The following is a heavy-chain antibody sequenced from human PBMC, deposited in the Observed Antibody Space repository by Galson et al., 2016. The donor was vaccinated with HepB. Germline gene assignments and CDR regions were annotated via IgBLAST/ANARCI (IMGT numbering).Heavy chain of an antibody. V-gene: IGHV6-1*01. Sequence: CAISGDSVSSNSAAWNWIRKSPSRGLEWLGRTYYRSRWYYDYAVSVKSRITVNPDTSKNHFSLQLNSVTPGDTAIYYCARQENGRDVWGQGTTVTVSS. CDR2: TYYRSRWYY. CDR3: ARQENGRDV. J-gene: IGHJ6*02. CDR1: GDSVSSNSAA.